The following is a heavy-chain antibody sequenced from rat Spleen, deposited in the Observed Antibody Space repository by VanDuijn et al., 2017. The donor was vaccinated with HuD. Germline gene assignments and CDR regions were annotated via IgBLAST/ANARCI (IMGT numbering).Heavy chain of an antibody. J-gene: IGHJ3*01. CDR2: ILSDGTTT. V-gene: IGHV5-17*01. D-gene: IGHD1-12*03. Sequence: EVQLVESGGGLVQPGRSLKLSCSASGFTFSDYDMAWVRQAPNRGLEWVATILSDGTTTYYRDSVKGRFTISRDNAKSTLYLQMDGLRSEDTATYYCARHYYYDGYWFAYWGQGTLVTVSS. CDR3: ARHYYYDGYWFAY. CDR1: GFTFSDYD.